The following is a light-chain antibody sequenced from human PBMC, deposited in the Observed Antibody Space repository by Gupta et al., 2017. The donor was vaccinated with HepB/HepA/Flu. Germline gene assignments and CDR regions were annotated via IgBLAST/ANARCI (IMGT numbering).Light chain of an antibody. CDR1: SSDVGGYNS. CDR2: DVS. V-gene: IGLV2-11*01. J-gene: IGLJ3*02. Sequence: QSALTQPRAVSGSPGQSVTISCTGTSSDVGGYNSVSWYQQHPGKAPKLMIYDVSKWPSGVPDRFSGSKSGNTASLTISGLQAEDEADYYCCSYAGSYTWVLGGGTRLTVL. CDR3: CSYAGSYTWV.